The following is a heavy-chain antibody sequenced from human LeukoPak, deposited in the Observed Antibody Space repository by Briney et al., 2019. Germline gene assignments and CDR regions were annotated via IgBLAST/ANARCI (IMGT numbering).Heavy chain of an antibody. J-gene: IGHJ5*02. Sequence: PSETLSLTCTVSGVSISSGSFYWSWIRQPAGNGLEWIGRIYTNENTYYNPSLTSRVSMSVDTSKNQFSLKLSSVTAADTAVYYCVRDDYDSSTYYGAFWFDLWGQGILVTVAS. D-gene: IGHD3-22*01. V-gene: IGHV4-61*02. CDR2: IYTNENT. CDR1: GVSISSGSFY. CDR3: VRDDYDSSTYYGAFWFDL.